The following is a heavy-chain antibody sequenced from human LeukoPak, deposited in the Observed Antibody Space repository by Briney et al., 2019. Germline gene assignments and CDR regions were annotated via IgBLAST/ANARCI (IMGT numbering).Heavy chain of an antibody. CDR3: ARVNTMTTVTNWFDP. CDR2: ISSSSSYT. Sequence: TGGSLRLSCAASGFTFSDYYMSWIRQAPGKGLEWVSYISSSSSYTNYADSVKGRFTISRDNAKNSLYLQMNSLRAEDTAVYYCARVNTMTTVTNWFDPWGQGTLVTVSS. D-gene: IGHD4-17*01. V-gene: IGHV3-11*06. J-gene: IGHJ5*02. CDR1: GFTFSDYY.